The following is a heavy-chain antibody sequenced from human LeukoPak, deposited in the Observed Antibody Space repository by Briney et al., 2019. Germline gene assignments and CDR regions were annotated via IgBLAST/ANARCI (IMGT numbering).Heavy chain of an antibody. CDR3: ASCVAVPGLPDY. V-gene: IGHV3-74*01. CDR2: INSNXSDT. J-gene: IGHJ4*02. D-gene: IGHD6-19*01. CDR1: GXXFXXXX. Sequence: HPGGSLRLSCAAXGXXFXXXXXXXXXXAPGXXLXXVXRINSNXSDTSXADSVQGRFTIPRDNAKNTLYLQMNSLRAEDTAVYXCASCVAVPGLPDYWGQGTLVTVSS.